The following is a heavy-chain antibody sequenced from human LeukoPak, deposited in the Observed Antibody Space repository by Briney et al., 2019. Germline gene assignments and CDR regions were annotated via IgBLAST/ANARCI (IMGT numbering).Heavy chain of an antibody. D-gene: IGHD2-2*01. J-gene: IGHJ4*02. CDR2: ISGSGGST. CDR1: GFTFSSYA. CDR3: AKDRDIVVVPAALFDY. Sequence: GGSLRLSCAASGFTFSSYAMSWVRQAPGKGLEWVSAISGSGGSTYYADSVEGRFTISRDNSKNTLYLQMNSLRAEDTAVYYCAKDRDIVVVPAALFDYWGQGTLVTVSS. V-gene: IGHV3-23*01.